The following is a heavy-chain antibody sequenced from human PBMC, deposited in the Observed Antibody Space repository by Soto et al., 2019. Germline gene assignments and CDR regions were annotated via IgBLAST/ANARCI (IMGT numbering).Heavy chain of an antibody. J-gene: IGHJ3*01. CDR1: GFSFGSYW. Sequence: GRSLRLRCTDSGFSFGSYWMHWVRQGPGKGLVWVARINTDGSSTNYADSVKGRFTISRDNAKNTLYLQMNSLRAEDTAVYYCARSPGGYYIDWGEGTMVTLSS. D-gene: IGHD3-9*01. V-gene: IGHV3-74*01. CDR2: INTDGSST. CDR3: ARSPGGYYID.